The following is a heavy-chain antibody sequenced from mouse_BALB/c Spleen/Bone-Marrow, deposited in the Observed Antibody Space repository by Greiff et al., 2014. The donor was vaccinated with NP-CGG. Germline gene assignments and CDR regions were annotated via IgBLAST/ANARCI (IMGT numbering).Heavy chain of an antibody. CDR1: GYAFTNSL. CDR3: ARAITDAMDY. CDR2: INSGSGGT. V-gene: IGHV1-54*01. Sequence: QVQLQQSGAELVRPGTSVKVSCKGSGYAFTNSLIEWVKQRPGQGLEWIGVINSGSGGTKYNEKFKGKATLTADKSSSTAYMQLSSLTSDDSAVYFCARAITDAMDYWGQGTSVTVSS. D-gene: IGHD2-4*01. J-gene: IGHJ4*01.